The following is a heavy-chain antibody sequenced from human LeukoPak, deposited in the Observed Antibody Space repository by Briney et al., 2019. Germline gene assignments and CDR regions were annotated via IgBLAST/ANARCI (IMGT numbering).Heavy chain of an antibody. CDR3: AREGEDTAMVEYY. D-gene: IGHD5-18*01. CDR1: GYTFTSYN. Sequence: ASVKVSCKASGYTFTSYNIHWVRQAPGQGLEWMGGIIPIFDTANYAQKFQGRVTITADESTSTAYMELSSLRSEDTAVYYCAREGEDTAMVEYYWGQGTLVTVSS. V-gene: IGHV1-69*13. J-gene: IGHJ4*02. CDR2: IIPIFDTA.